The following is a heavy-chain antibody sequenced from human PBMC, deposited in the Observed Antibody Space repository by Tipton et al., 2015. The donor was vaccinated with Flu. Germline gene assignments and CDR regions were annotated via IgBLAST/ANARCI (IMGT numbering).Heavy chain of an antibody. J-gene: IGHJ5*02. D-gene: IGHD3-10*01. CDR1: GDSISSDFY. CDR3: ARDRGFSNWFDP. Sequence: LRLSCAVSGDSISSDFYWAWIRQFPGKGLEWIGTVSRTGSTIYNPSLKSRVTISIDTSKNQFSLNMRSVTAADMAVYYCARDRGFSNWFDPWGQGTLVTVSS. CDR2: VSRTGST. V-gene: IGHV4-38-2*02.